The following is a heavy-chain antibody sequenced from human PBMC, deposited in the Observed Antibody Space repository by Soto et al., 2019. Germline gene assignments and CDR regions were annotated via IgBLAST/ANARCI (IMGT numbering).Heavy chain of an antibody. CDR1: GFTFDDYA. J-gene: IGHJ3*02. Sequence: DVQLVESGGGLVQPGRSLRLSCAASGFTFDDYAMHWVRQAPGKGLEWVSGISWNSGSIGYADSVKGRFTISRDNAKNSLYLQMNSLRAEDTALYYCASLSRWPEGDDAFDIWGQGTMVTVSS. V-gene: IGHV3-9*01. CDR2: ISWNSGSI. CDR3: ASLSRWPEGDDAFDI. D-gene: IGHD2-2*01.